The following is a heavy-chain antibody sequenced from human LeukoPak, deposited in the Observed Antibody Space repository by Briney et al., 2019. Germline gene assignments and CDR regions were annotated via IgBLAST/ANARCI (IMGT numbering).Heavy chain of an antibody. J-gene: IGHJ6*04. CDR2: IYTSGST. V-gene: IGHV4-4*07. CDR3: ARERDTAMARPLDV. D-gene: IGHD5-18*01. CDR1: GGSISSYY. Sequence: SETLSLTCTVSGGSISSYYWSWIRQPAGKGLEWIGRIYTSGSTNYNPSLKSRVTMSEDTSKNQFSLKLSSVTAADTAVYYCARERDTAMARPLDVWGKGTTVTVSS.